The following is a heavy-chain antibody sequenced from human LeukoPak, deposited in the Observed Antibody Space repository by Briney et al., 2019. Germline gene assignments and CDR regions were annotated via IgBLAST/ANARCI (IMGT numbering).Heavy chain of an antibody. CDR2: ISSNE. J-gene: IGHJ4*02. D-gene: IGHD3-9*01. CDR1: EFTFSRYA. CDR3: ARSGATTILYFDY. Sequence: GGSLRLSCSASEFTFSRYAMHWVRQAPGKGLEYVSGISSNEDSVKGRFTISRDNSKNTLYLQMSSLRAEDTAVYYCARSGATTILYFDYWGQGTLVTVSS. V-gene: IGHV3-30*04.